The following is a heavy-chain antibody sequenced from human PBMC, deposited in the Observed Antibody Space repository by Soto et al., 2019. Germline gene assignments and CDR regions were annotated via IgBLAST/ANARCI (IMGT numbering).Heavy chain of an antibody. CDR2: MNPINGAT. Sequence: ASVTVSCKASGYDFTAYDINWVRQASGQGLEWMGWMNPINGATGTARRFQGRVSLSRNTATGTAYLELTSLRSDDTAVYYCGRGPSPRAPAGGTPYYYAMDVWGQGTTVTVS. J-gene: IGHJ6*02. D-gene: IGHD6-13*01. V-gene: IGHV1-8*02. CDR1: GYDFTAYD. CDR3: GRGPSPRAPAGGTPYYYAMDV.